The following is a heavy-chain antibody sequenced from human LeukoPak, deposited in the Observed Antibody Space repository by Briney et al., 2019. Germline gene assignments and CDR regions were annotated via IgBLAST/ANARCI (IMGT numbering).Heavy chain of an antibody. CDR1: GFTFSSYN. V-gene: IGHV3-21*01. CDR2: ISSTSSYI. CDR3: ARGLPSPPGDY. Sequence: PGGSLRLSCSASGFTFSSYNMNWVRQAPGKGLEWVSSISSTSSYIYYADSVKGRFTISRDNAKKSLYLQMNSLRAEDTAVYYCARGLPSPPGDYWGQGTLVTVSS. J-gene: IGHJ4*02.